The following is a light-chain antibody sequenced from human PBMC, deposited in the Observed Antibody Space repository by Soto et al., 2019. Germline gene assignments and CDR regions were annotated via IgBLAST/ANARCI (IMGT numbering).Light chain of an antibody. CDR3: QQSYSAPWT. J-gene: IGKJ1*01. V-gene: IGKV1-39*01. CDR2: AAS. Sequence: DIQMTQSPSSLSASVGDRVTITCRASQSISSNLNWYQQKSGKAPKVLIYAASNLQSGVPSRFSGSGFAADFTLTISSLQPEDSATYHCQQSYSAPWTFGQGTKVEI. CDR1: QSISSN.